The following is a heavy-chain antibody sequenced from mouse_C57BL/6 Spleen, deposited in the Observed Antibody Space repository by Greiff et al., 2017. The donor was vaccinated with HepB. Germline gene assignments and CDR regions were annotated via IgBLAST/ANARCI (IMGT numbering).Heavy chain of an antibody. V-gene: IGHV5-17*01. CDR3: ARDPGGYFDV. CDR1: GFTFSDYG. Sequence: DVMLVESGGGLVKPGGSLKLSCAASGFTFSDYGMHWVRQAPEKGLEWVAYISSGSSTIYYADTVKGRFTISRDNAKNTLFLQMTSLRSEDTAMYYCARDPGGYFDVWGTGTTVTVSS. J-gene: IGHJ1*03. D-gene: IGHD4-1*01. CDR2: ISSGSSTI.